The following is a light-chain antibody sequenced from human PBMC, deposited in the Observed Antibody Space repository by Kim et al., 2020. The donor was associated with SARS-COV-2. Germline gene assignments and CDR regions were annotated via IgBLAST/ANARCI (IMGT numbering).Light chain of an antibody. Sequence: PGERATLSCRASQSLGRNFLAWYQQKPGQAPRLLISGASSRATGIPDRFSGSGSGTDFTLTISRPEPGDFAVYYCLQYDNIPRTFGRGTKV. CDR2: GAS. J-gene: IGKJ1*01. V-gene: IGKV3-20*01. CDR3: LQYDNIPRT. CDR1: QSLGRNF.